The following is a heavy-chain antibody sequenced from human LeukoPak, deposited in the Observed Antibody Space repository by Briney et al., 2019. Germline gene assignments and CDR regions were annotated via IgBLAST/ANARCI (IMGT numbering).Heavy chain of an antibody. D-gene: IGHD6-6*01. CDR2: IWYDGSNK. CDR3: ARKYSSFRYFDY. J-gene: IGHJ4*02. V-gene: IGHV3-33*08. Sequence: PGGSLRLSCAASGFTFSSYWMSWVRQAPGKGLEWVAVIWYDGSNKYYADSVKGRFTISRDNSKNTLYLQMNSPRAEDTAVYYCARKYSSFRYFDYWGQGTLVTVSS. CDR1: GFTFSSYW.